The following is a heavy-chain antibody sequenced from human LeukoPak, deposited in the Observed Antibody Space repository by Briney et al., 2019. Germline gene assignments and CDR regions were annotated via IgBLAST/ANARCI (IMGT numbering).Heavy chain of an antibody. CDR3: ARGLYAYYFDY. J-gene: IGHJ4*02. Sequence: MASETLSLTCTVSGGSISSYYWSWIRQPPGKGLEWIGYIYYSGSTNYNPSLKSRVTISVDTSKNQFSLKLSSVTAADTAVYYCARGLYAYYFDYWGQGTLVTVSS. CDR1: GGSISSYY. V-gene: IGHV4-59*01. CDR2: IYYSGST. D-gene: IGHD4-17*01.